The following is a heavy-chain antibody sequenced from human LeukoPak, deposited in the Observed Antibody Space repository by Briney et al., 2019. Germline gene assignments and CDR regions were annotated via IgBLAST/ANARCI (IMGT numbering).Heavy chain of an antibody. CDR1: GLTFSNAW. V-gene: IGHV3-15*01. J-gene: IGHJ6*02. CDR3: TTDLRVPAAILYYYYYGMDV. Sequence: PGGSLRLSCTVSGLTFSNAWMSWVRQAPGKGLEWVGRIKSKTDGGTTDYAAPVKGRFTISRDDSKNTLYLQMNSLKTEDTAVYYCTTDLRVPAAILYYYYYGMDVWGQGTTVTVSS. CDR2: IKSKTDGGTT. D-gene: IGHD2-2*02.